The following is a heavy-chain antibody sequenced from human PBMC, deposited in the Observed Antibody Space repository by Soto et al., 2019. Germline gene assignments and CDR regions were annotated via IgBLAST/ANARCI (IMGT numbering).Heavy chain of an antibody. CDR3: ARHFYSGYDSYNYYYGMDV. CDR1: GYNFIGYW. Sequence: GESLKISCKGSGYNFIGYWIGWVRQMPGKGLEWMGIIHPGDSDTRYSPSFQGQVTISADKSISTAYLQWSSLKASDTAMYYCARHFYSGYDSYNYYYGMDVWGQGTTVTVSS. D-gene: IGHD5-12*01. CDR2: IHPGDSDT. V-gene: IGHV5-51*01. J-gene: IGHJ6*02.